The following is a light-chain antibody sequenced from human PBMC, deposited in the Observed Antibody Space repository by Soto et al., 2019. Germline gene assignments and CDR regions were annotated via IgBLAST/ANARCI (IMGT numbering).Light chain of an antibody. J-gene: IGLJ1*01. V-gene: IGLV2-14*01. CDR1: SSDVGGYDY. CDR3: ISYTDRQSYL. CDR2: EVN. Sequence: QSVLTQPASVSGSPGQSVTISCTGASSDVGGYDYVSWYQQHPGKAPKLILYEVNNRPSGVSNHFSGSKSGNTASLIISGLQADDEADYYCISYTDRQSYLFGTGTKVTVL.